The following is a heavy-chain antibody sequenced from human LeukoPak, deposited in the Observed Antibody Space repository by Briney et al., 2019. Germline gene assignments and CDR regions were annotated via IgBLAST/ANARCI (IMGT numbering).Heavy chain of an antibody. J-gene: IGHJ4*02. Sequence: GGSLRLSCAASGFTFSSYSMNWVRQAPGKGLEWVANIKQDGSEKYYVDSVKGRFTISRDNAKNSLYLQMNSLKASDTAMYYCARLNDILTGPFDYWGQGTLVTVSS. D-gene: IGHD3-9*01. CDR1: GFTFSSYS. V-gene: IGHV3-7*03. CDR3: ARLNDILTGPFDY. CDR2: IKQDGSEK.